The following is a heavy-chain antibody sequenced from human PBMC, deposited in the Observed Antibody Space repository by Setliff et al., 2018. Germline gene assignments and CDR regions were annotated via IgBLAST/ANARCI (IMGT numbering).Heavy chain of an antibody. Sequence: SETLSLTCTVSGGSVTSYYWSWIRQSAGKGLECIGRIYTDGSTKYNPPLNSRVTLLIDTAKNQISLRLSSVTAADTAVYFCARVTGFSYMDVWGKGTTVTVSS. CDR3: ARVTGFSYMDV. J-gene: IGHJ6*03. V-gene: IGHV4-4*07. D-gene: IGHD3-3*01. CDR1: GGSVTSYY. CDR2: IYTDGST.